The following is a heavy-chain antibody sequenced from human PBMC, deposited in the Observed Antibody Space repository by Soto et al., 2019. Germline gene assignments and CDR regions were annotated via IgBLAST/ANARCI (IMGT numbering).Heavy chain of an antibody. CDR3: ARDFRGVTKKVYYYYGMGV. J-gene: IGHJ6*02. Sequence: PGGSLRLSCGASGFAFSSYGMHWVRQAPGKGLEWVAVIWYDGSNKYYADSVKGRFTISRDNSKNTLYLQMNSLRAEDTAVYYCARDFRGVTKKVYYYYGMGVWAQGTTVTVSS. V-gene: IGHV3-33*01. CDR2: IWYDGSNK. CDR1: GFAFSSYG. D-gene: IGHD3-10*01.